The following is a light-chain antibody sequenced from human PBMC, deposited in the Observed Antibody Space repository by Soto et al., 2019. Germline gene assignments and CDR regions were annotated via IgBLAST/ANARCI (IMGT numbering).Light chain of an antibody. Sequence: IRLTQSPTSLIASVGDRVTITCQASPYVGNYLNWYQQTPGEPPRLLISAASNLEPGVPARFNGSGSGADFTFNISDLQPEDVATYFCQQYDNIILSFGGGNKVEI. V-gene: IGKV1-33*01. CDR2: AAS. CDR1: PYVGNY. CDR3: QQYDNIILS. J-gene: IGKJ4*01.